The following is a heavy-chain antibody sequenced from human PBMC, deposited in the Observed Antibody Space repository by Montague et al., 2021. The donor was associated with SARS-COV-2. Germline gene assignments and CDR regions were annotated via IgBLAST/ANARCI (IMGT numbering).Heavy chain of an antibody. CDR2: IGTRGDT. D-gene: IGHD6-6*01. CDR3: ARAPPYSSASWGYYGMDD. V-gene: IGHV3-13*01. J-gene: IGHJ6*02. Sequence: SLRLSCAASGFILSTYDMHWVRQATGKGLEWVSAIGTRGDTYYPGSVKGRFTMSRENAENSLYLQMTSLRAGDTAVYYCARAPPYSSASWGYYGMDDWGQGTTVTVSS. CDR1: GFILSTYD.